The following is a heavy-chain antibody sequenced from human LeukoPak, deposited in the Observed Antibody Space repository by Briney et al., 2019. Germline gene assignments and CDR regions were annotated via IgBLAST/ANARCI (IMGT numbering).Heavy chain of an antibody. CDR1: GFTFSDYY. J-gene: IGHJ5*02. CDR2: ISSSGSTI. CDR3: ARVCSGGEMATIRGGNWFDP. Sequence: GGSLRLSCAASGFTFSDYYMSWIRQAPGKGLEWVSYISSSGSTIYYADSVKGRFTISRDNAKNSLYLQMNSLRAEDTAVYYCARVCSGGEMATIRGGNWFDPWGQGTLVTVSS. V-gene: IGHV3-11*04. D-gene: IGHD5-24*01.